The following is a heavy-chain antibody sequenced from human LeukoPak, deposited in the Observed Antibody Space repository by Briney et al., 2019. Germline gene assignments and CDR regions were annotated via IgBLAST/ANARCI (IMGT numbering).Heavy chain of an antibody. CDR1: GFTFSSYA. CDR2: ISGSGGST. Sequence: GGSLRLSCAASGFTFSSYAMSWVRQAPGKGLEWVSAISGSGGSTYYADSVKGRFTIPRDNSKNTLYLQMNSLRAEDTAVYYCAKGGYGSGSYVGVHWGQGTLVTVSS. CDR3: AKGGYGSGSYVGVH. V-gene: IGHV3-23*01. D-gene: IGHD3-10*01. J-gene: IGHJ4*02.